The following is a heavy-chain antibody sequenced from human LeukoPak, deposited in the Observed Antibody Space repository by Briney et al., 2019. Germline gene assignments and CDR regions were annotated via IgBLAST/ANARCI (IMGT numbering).Heavy chain of an antibody. Sequence: PSETLSLTCTVSGGSISSSSYYWGWIRQPPGKGLEWIGSIYYSGSTYYNPSLKSRVTISVDTSKNQFSLKLSSVTAADTAVYYCARHLYYYGSGSYYGYFDYWGQGTLVTVSS. CDR2: IYYSGST. J-gene: IGHJ4*02. D-gene: IGHD3-10*01. CDR1: GGSISSSSYY. CDR3: ARHLYYYGSGSYYGYFDY. V-gene: IGHV4-39*07.